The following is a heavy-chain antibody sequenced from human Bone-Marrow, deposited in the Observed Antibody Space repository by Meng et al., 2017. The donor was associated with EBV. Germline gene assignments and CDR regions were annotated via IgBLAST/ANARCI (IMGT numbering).Heavy chain of an antibody. V-gene: IGHV3-53*01. CDR2: IPTSGAT. J-gene: IGHJ4*02. CDR1: GFTVSGDY. CDR3: ARGTTVIPYFDL. D-gene: IGHD4-17*01. Sequence: EVQLVESGGGLLQPGGSLRLSCAASGFTVSGDYMSWVRQAPGKGLEWVSGIPTSGATYYADSVKGRFSISRDNTKNTMYLQMNSLRAEDTAVYYCARGTTVIPYFDLWGQGTLGTVSS.